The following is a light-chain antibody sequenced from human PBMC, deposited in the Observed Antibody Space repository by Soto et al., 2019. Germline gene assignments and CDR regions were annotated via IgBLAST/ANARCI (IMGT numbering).Light chain of an antibody. CDR1: QSVSSN. CDR3: QQYYKLPWT. CDR2: GAS. V-gene: IGKV3-15*01. J-gene: IGKJ1*01. Sequence: EIVITQSPATLSVSHGGRVTLSCRASQSVSSNLAWYQQKPGQAPRLLIYGASTRATGIPARFSGSGSGTEFTLTISSLQSEDFAVYCCQQYYKLPWTFGQGTKVDIK.